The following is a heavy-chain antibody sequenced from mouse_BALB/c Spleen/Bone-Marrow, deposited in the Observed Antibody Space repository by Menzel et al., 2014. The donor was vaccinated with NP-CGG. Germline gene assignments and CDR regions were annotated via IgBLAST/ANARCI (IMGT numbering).Heavy chain of an antibody. CDR1: GFTFSSYG. CDR2: INSNGGST. V-gene: IGHV5-6-3*01. D-gene: IGHD1-1*01. J-gene: IGHJ2*01. Sequence: EVKLVESGGGLVQPGGSLKLFCAASGFTFSSYGMSWVRQTPDKRLELVATINSNGGSTYYPDSVKGRFTISRDNAKNTLYLQMSSLKSEDTAMYYCARDYYGSSDYWGQGTTLTVSS. CDR3: ARDYYGSSDY.